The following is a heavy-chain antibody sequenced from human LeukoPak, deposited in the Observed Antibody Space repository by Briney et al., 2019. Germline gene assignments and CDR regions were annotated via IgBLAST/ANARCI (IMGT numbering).Heavy chain of an antibody. J-gene: IGHJ4*02. D-gene: IGHD2-8*01. CDR2: ISSSGSGGST. V-gene: IGHV3-23*01. CDR1: GFTFSSYE. Sequence: PGGSLRLSCAASGFTFSSYEMNWVRQAPGKGLEWVSYISSSGSGGSTYYADSVKGRFTISRDNSKNTLYLQMNSLRAEDTAVYYCAKAGGGYCTNGVCYIGDYFDYWGQGTLVTVSS. CDR3: AKAGGGYCTNGVCYIGDYFDY.